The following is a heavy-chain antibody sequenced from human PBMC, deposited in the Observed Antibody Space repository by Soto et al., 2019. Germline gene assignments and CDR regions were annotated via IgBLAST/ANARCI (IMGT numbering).Heavy chain of an antibody. Sequence: GASVKVSCKASGYMFVAYTLYWVRQAPGQGLEWMGWINPQTGGTSYAQKFQGRVTLSRDTSINTAYLEVSRLRFDDAAVYFCARERYQMISDGMDVWGQGTTVTVSS. CDR2: INPQTGGT. CDR3: ARERYQMISDGMDV. J-gene: IGHJ6*02. CDR1: GYMFVAYT. D-gene: IGHD2-2*01. V-gene: IGHV1-2*02.